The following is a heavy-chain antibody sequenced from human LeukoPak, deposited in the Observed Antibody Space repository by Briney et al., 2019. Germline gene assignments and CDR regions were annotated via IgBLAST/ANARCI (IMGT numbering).Heavy chain of an antibody. CDR2: ISYDGSNK. CDR1: GFTFSSYA. Sequence: PGGSLRLSCAASGFTFSSYAMHWVRQAPGKGLEWVAVISYDGSNKYYADSVKGRFTISRDNSKNTLYLQMNSLRAEDTAVYYCARSPGGYSYGYSDYWGQGTLVTVSS. CDR3: ARSPGGYSYGYSDY. V-gene: IGHV3-30*04. J-gene: IGHJ4*02. D-gene: IGHD5-18*01.